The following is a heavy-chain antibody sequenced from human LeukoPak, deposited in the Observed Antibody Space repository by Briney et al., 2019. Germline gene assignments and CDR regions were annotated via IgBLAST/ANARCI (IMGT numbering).Heavy chain of an antibody. CDR1: GYSFNTYW. Sequence: GESLKISCQGSGYSFNTYWVGWVRQMPGKGLEWMGIIYPADSDTRYSPSFQGQVNISDDKSINTAYLQWRTLKASDSAIYYCARVLDVDTAVFHYYFDFWGQGTLVTVSS. D-gene: IGHD5-18*01. CDR3: ARVLDVDTAVFHYYFDF. CDR2: IYPADSDT. J-gene: IGHJ4*02. V-gene: IGHV5-51*01.